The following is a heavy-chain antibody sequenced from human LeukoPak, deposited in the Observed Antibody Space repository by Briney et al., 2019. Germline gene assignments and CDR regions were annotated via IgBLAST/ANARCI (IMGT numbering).Heavy chain of an antibody. J-gene: IGHJ4*02. CDR2: INHSGST. Sequence: SETLSLTCAVYGGSFSGYYWSWIRQPPGKGLEWIGEINHSGSTNYNPSLKSRVTISVDTSKNQFSLKLSSVTAADTAVYYCAREHYGPDYWGQGTLVTVSS. D-gene: IGHD4-17*01. CDR3: AREHYGPDY. CDR1: GGSFSGYY. V-gene: IGHV4-34*01.